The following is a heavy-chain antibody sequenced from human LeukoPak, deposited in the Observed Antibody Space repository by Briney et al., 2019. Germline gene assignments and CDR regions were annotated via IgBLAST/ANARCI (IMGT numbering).Heavy chain of an antibody. V-gene: IGHV1-69*05. D-gene: IGHD2-15*01. CDR1: GGTFSSYA. Sequence: SVKVSCKASGGTFSSYAISWVRQAPGQGLEWMGGIIPIFGTANYAQKFVGRVTITTDESTSTAYMELSSLRSEDTAVYYCARATLGYCRGGSCYSPFYYYYYMDVWGKGTTVTVSS. CDR2: IIPIFGTA. CDR3: ARATLGYCRGGSCYSPFYYYYYMDV. J-gene: IGHJ6*03.